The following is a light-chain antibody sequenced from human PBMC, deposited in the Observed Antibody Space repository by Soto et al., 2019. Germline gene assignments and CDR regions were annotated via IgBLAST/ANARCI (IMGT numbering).Light chain of an antibody. CDR3: HAYKNWPLT. J-gene: IGKJ4*01. Sequence: EIVMPQSPATLSVSPGERATLSCRASQSVSSNLAWCQQKPGQAPRLVTYGTSTRATGIPTRFSGSGSWAEFTFTISSLQSEEFAVYYCHAYKNWPLTVGGGTKVEIK. CDR1: QSVSSN. CDR2: GTS. V-gene: IGKV3D-15*01.